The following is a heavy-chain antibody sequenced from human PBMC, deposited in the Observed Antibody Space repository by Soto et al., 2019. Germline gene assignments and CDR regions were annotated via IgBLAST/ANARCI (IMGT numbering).Heavy chain of an antibody. CDR3: AWVASDHINPHAY. CDR2: IGGSGGNT. CDR1: GFIFDAYA. V-gene: IGHV3-23*01. Sequence: GGSLRLSCAASGFIFDAYAMTWVGQAPGKGLEWVSAIGGSGGNTYYAASVKGRFTISRDNSKDTVDLEMNRLRVDDTAVYFWAWVASDHINPHAYWARGSLDPVSS. J-gene: IGHJ1*01. D-gene: IGHD5-12*01.